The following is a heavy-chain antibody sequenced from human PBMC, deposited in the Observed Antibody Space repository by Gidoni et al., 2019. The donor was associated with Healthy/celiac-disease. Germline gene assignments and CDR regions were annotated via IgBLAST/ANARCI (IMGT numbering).Heavy chain of an antibody. D-gene: IGHD3-16*01. CDR3: AKLWSTGRDKPFDI. CDR2: ISWNSGSI. CDR1: GFTFDYYA. Sequence: EVQLVESGGGLVQPGRSLRLSCAASGFTFDYYALPWVRQAPGKGLGWVSGISWNSGSIGYADSVKGRFTISRDNAKNSLYLQMNSLRAEDTALYYCAKLWSTGRDKPFDIWGQGTMVTVSS. V-gene: IGHV3-9*01. J-gene: IGHJ3*02.